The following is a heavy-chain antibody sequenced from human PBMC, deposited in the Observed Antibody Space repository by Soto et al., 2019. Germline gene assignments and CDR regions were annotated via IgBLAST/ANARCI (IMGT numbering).Heavy chain of an antibody. J-gene: IGHJ4*02. CDR1: GYSFTSYG. Sequence: QVQLVQSGAEVKKPGASVKVSCKASGYSFTSYGITWVRQAPGQGLEWVGWISAYNGNTNYAQKLQGRVTMTTDTPTTTAYMELRSLRSDATAVYYCAVYSGSYYSRPDYWGQGTLVTVSS. CDR2: ISAYNGNT. CDR3: AVYSGSYYSRPDY. D-gene: IGHD1-26*01. V-gene: IGHV1-18*01.